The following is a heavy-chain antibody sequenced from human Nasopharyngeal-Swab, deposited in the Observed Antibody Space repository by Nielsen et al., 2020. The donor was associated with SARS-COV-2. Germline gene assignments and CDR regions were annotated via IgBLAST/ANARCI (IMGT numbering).Heavy chain of an antibody. Sequence: SETLSLTCTVSGYSISSGYYWGWIRQPPGKGLEWIGSIYHSGSTYYNPSLKSRVTISVDTSKNQFSLKLSSVTAADTAVYYCARHAPPVYYYYMDVWGKGTTDTVSS. D-gene: IGHD2-2*01. V-gene: IGHV4-38-2*02. CDR3: ARHAPPVYYYYMDV. CDR2: IYHSGST. CDR1: GYSISSGYY. J-gene: IGHJ6*03.